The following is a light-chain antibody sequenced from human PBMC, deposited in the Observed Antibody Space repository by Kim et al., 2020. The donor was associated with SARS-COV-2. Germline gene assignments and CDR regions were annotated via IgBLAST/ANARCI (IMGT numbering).Light chain of an antibody. CDR1: QSVLYSSNNKNY. J-gene: IGKJ4*01. V-gene: IGKV4-1*01. CDR2: WAS. Sequence: DIVMTQSPDSLAVSLGERATINCKSSQSVLYSSNNKNYLAWYQQKPGQPPKLLIYWASTRESGVPDRFSGSGSGTDFTLTISSLQAEDVAVYYCQQYYRLPTFGGGTKVDIK. CDR3: QQYYRLPT.